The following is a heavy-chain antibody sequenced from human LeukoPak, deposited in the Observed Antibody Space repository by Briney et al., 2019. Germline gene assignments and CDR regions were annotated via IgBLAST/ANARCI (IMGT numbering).Heavy chain of an antibody. CDR1: GYTSTSYD. CDR2: MNPNSGNT. V-gene: IGHV1-8*01. CDR3: AREGGVSAMVVFDY. D-gene: IGHD3-16*01. Sequence: GASVKVSCKASGYTSTSYDINWVRQATGQGLEWMGWMNPNSGNTGYAQKFQGRVTMTRNTSISTAYMELSSLRSEDTAVYYCAREGGVSAMVVFDYWGQGTLVTVSS. J-gene: IGHJ4*02.